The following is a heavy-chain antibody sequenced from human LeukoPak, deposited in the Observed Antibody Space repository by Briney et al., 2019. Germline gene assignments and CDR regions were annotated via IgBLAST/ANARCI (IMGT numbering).Heavy chain of an antibody. V-gene: IGHV4-34*01. J-gene: IGHJ4*01. D-gene: IGHD3-22*01. CDR2: INHSGST. CDR3: ARVQDFETRGYYLGY. Sequence: KPSETLSLTCAVYGGSLSDYYWNWIRQPPGKGLEWIGEINHSGSTNYNPSLKSRVTMSVDTFKNQFSLTLSSVTAADTAVYYCARVQDFETRGYYLGYWGHGTLVTVSS. CDR1: GGSLSDYY.